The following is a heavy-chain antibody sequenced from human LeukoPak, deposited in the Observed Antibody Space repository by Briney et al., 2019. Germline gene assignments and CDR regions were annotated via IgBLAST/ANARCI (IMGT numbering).Heavy chain of an antibody. V-gene: IGHV1-46*01. CDR3: ATAYGGNFLFDY. CDR2: INPSGGST. D-gene: IGHD4-23*01. CDR1: GYTFTSYY. Sequence: ASVKVSCKASGYTFTSYYMHWVRQAPGQGLEWMGIINPSGGSTSYAQKFQGRVTMTRDTSTSTVYMELSSLRSDDTAVYYCATAYGGNFLFDYWGQGTLVTVSS. J-gene: IGHJ4*02.